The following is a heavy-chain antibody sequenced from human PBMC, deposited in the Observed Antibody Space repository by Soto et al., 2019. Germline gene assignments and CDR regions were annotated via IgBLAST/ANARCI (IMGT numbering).Heavy chain of an antibody. CDR2: IIPKLGSA. Sequence: QVQLVQSGAEVKEPGSSVKVSCKASGGGNLRDYRTTWVRQAPGQGLEWMGGIIPKLGSANYAQNFQGRVTVTADESTNTVYMELRSLRSDDTAVYYCALGGDGYNSGAVYWGQGTPVTVSS. J-gene: IGHJ4*02. D-gene: IGHD2-21*01. CDR1: GGGNLRDYR. CDR3: ALGGDGYNSGAVY. V-gene: IGHV1-69*01.